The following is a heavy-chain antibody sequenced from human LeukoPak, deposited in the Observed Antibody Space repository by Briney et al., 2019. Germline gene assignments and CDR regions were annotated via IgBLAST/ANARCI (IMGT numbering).Heavy chain of an antibody. D-gene: IGHD1-26*01. CDR2: ISSSGTTI. Sequence: GGSLRLCCAASGFTFSSYAMSWVRQAPGKGLEWVSYISSSGTTISYAQSVKGRFTITRDNAQNSLTLHMNTLRADDTAVYYCAKDGGTHFDHWGQGTLVTVSS. J-gene: IGHJ4*02. V-gene: IGHV3-48*01. CDR1: GFTFSSYA. CDR3: AKDGGTHFDH.